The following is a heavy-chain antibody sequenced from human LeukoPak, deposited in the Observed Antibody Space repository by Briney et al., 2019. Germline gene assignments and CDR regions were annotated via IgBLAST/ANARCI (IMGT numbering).Heavy chain of an antibody. Sequence: PSETLSLTCTVSGGSISSGDYYWSWIRQPPGKGLEWIGYIYHSGSTYFNPSLKSRVTISVDTSKNQFSLKLSSVTAADTAVYYCARAFSVVRGVHDYFDYWGQGTLVTVSS. CDR2: IYHSGST. J-gene: IGHJ4*02. CDR3: ARAFSVVRGVHDYFDY. D-gene: IGHD3-10*01. CDR1: GGSISSGDYY. V-gene: IGHV4-30-4*01.